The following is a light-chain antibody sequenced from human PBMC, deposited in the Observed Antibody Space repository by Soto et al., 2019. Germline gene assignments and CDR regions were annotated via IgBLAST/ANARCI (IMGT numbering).Light chain of an antibody. CDR1: QSVTNY. CDR3: QRRSHWLIT. J-gene: IGKJ5*01. V-gene: IGKV3-11*01. CDR2: ETI. Sequence: EIVLTQSPATLSLSPGERATLSCRASQSVTNYLAWYQQKAGQAPRLLIYETIHRATGIPARFSGSGSGTDFTLIISSLVPEDFAVYYCQRRSHWLITCGQGTQLEIK.